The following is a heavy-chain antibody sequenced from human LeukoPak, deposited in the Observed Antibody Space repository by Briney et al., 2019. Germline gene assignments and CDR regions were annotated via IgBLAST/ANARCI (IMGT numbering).Heavy chain of an antibody. D-gene: IGHD2-15*01. CDR2: MSAGGTTT. Sequence: PGGSLRLSCVASGFTFTSDAMSCVRQAPGRRLEWVSSMSAGGTTTYDADSVRGRFIISRDYSENTLFLHMDNLRAEDMARYFCASISGSGEIRYDYFDFWGQGTLVTVSS. V-gene: IGHV3-23*01. CDR3: ASISGSGEIRYDYFDF. CDR1: GFTFTSDA. J-gene: IGHJ4*02.